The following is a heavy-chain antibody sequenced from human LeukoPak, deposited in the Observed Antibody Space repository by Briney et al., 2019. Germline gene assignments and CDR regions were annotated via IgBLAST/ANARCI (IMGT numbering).Heavy chain of an antibody. CDR1: GGTFSSYA. V-gene: IGHV1-69*04. D-gene: IGHD3-10*01. CDR2: IIPILGIA. J-gene: IGHJ4*02. CDR3: ARALLWFGEPSHIDY. Sequence: SVKVSCKASGGTFSSYAISWVRQAPGQGLEWMGRIIPILGIANYAQKFQGRVTITADKSTSTAYMELRSLRSDDTAVYYCARALLWFGEPSHIDYWGQGTLVTASS.